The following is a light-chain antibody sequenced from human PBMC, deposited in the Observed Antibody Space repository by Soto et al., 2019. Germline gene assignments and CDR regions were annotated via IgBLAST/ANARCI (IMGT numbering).Light chain of an antibody. CDR3: QQYNNWPGT. Sequence: EIVLTQSPGTLSLSPGERATLSCGASQSFTSNYLAWYQQKPGQAPRLLIYGASSRATGIPDRFSGSGSGTDFTLTIRRLEPEDFAVYFCQQYNNWPGTFGQGTKVDTK. V-gene: IGKV3-20*01. CDR1: QSFTSNY. J-gene: IGKJ1*01. CDR2: GAS.